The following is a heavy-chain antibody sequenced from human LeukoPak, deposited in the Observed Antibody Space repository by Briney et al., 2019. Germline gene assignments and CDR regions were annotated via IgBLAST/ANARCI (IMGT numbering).Heavy chain of an antibody. V-gene: IGHV4-59*01. D-gene: IGHD6-13*01. CDR3: ARVEFDGIAAAGSLDY. CDR2: IYYSGSA. CDR1: GGSISGYY. Sequence: SETLSLTCTVSGGSISGYYWSWIRQPPGKGLEWIGYIYYSGSANYNPSLKSRVTISVDTSKNQFSLKVRSVTAADTAVYYCARVEFDGIAAAGSLDYWGQGILVTVSS. J-gene: IGHJ4*02.